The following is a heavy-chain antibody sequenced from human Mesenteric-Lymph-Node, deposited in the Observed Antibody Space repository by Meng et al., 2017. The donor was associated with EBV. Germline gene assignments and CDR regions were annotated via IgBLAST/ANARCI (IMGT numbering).Heavy chain of an antibody. J-gene: IGHJ1*01. D-gene: IGHD4-17*01. CDR2: INGDGSST. CDR3: TRVGDYAYKD. V-gene: IGHV3-74*01. CDR1: GLTFSSYW. Sequence: EVQLVESGGGLVQPGGSLRLSCAASGLTFSSYWMHWVRQGPGQGLVWVSRINGDGSSTSYADSVKGRFTISKDNAKNALYLQMNNLKPEDTAMYYCTRVGDYAYKDWGQGTLVTVSS.